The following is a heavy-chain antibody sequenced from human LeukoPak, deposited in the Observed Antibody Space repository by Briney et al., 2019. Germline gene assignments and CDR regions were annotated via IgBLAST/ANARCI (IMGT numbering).Heavy chain of an antibody. Sequence: GASVKLSCTASGGTFSIYAISWVRQAPGQGLEWMGGIIPIFGTANYAQTFQGRVTITADKSTSTAYMELSSLRSEDTAVYYCARGYGDYEGFDYWGQGTLVTVSS. CDR2: IIPIFGTA. D-gene: IGHD4-17*01. CDR1: GGTFSIYA. V-gene: IGHV1-69*06. J-gene: IGHJ4*02. CDR3: ARGYGDYEGFDY.